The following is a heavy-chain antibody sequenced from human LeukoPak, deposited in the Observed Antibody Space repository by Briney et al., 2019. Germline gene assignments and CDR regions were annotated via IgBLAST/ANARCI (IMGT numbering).Heavy chain of an antibody. CDR1: GFTFSSYA. D-gene: IGHD2-15*01. J-gene: IGHJ6*03. CDR2: ISGSGGST. V-gene: IGHV3-23*01. CDR3: AKDGGYCSGGSCSEDYYYYYMDV. Sequence: GGSLRLSCAASGFTFSSYAMSWVRQAPGKGLEWVSAISGSGGSTYYADSVKGRFTISRDNSKNTLYLQMNSLRAEDTAVYYCAKDGGYCSGGSCSEDYYYYYMDVWGKGTRVTVSS.